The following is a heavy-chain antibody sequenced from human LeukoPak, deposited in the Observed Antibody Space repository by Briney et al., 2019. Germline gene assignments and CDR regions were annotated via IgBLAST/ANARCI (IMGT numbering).Heavy chain of an antibody. CDR1: GGSISSYY. D-gene: IGHD3-3*01. CDR2: IYYSGST. CDR3: ARGKQYYDFWSGYLYYFDY. Sequence: PSETLSLTCTVSGGSISSYYWSWIRQPPGKGLEWIGYIYYSGSTNYNPSLKSRVTISVDTSKNQFSLKLSSVTAADTAVYYCARGKQYYDFWSGYLYYFDYWGQGTLVTVSS. V-gene: IGHV4-59*12. J-gene: IGHJ4*02.